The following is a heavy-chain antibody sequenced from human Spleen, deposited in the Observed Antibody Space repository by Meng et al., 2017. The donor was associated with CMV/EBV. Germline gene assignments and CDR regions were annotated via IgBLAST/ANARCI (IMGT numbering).Heavy chain of an antibody. CDR3: ARAHLKYDFWSGYPPGPTHYYGMDV. CDR2: ISAYNGNT. D-gene: IGHD3-3*01. CDR1: GYTFISYG. V-gene: IGHV1-18*01. Sequence: ASVKVSCKASGYTFISYGISWVRQAPGQGLEWMGWISAYNGNTNYAQKLQGRVTMTTDTSTSTVYMELSSLRSEDTAVYYCARAHLKYDFWSGYPPGPTHYYGMDVWGQGTTVTVSS. J-gene: IGHJ6*02.